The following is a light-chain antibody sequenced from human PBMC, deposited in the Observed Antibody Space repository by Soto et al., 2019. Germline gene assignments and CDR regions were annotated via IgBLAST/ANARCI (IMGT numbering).Light chain of an antibody. V-gene: IGLV2-14*01. CDR1: SSDVGGYNY. CDR3: SSYACSNNYV. Sequence: QSALTQPASVSGSPGQSITISCTGTSSDVGGYNYVSWYQQHPGKAPKLMIYEVSNRPSGVSNRFSGSKSGNTASLTVSGLQAEDEADYYCSSYACSNNYVFGTGTQLTVL. J-gene: IGLJ1*01. CDR2: EVS.